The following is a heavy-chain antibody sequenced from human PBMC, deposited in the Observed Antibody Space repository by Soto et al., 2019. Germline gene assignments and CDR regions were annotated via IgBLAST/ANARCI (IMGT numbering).Heavy chain of an antibody. CDR1: GYSFTNYW. V-gene: IGHV5-51*01. D-gene: IGHD4-4*01. J-gene: IGHJ6*02. CDR2: IYPDDSDT. CDR3: ARHNPRTTVIGDYYYGMDV. Sequence: GESLKISCKGSGYSFTNYWIGWVRQMPGKGLEWMGIIYPDDSDTGYSPSFQGQVTISADKSISSAYLQWSSLKASDTAMYYCARHNPRTTVIGDYYYGMDVWGQGTAVTVSS.